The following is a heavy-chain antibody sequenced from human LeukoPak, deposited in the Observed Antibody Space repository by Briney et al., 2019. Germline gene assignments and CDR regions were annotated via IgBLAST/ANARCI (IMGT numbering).Heavy chain of an antibody. V-gene: IGHV1-8*01. D-gene: IGHD3-10*01. CDR2: MNPNSGNT. CDR1: GYTFTSYD. CDR3: ARGLGVWFGPDGNFQH. J-gene: IGHJ1*01. Sequence: ASVKVSCKASGYTFTSYDINWVRQATGQGLEWMGWMNPNSGNTGYAQKFQGRVTMTRNTSISTAYMELSSLRSEDTAVYYCARGLGVWFGPDGNFQHWGQGTLVTVSS.